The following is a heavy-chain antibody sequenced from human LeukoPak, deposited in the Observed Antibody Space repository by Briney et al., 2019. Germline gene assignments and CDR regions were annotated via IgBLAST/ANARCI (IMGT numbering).Heavy chain of an antibody. Sequence: APVKVSCKVSGYTLTELSMHWVRQAPGKGLEWMGGFDPEDGETIYAQKFQGRVTMTEDTSTDTAYMELSSLRSEDTAVYYCAALGYCSGGSCPKLTSDFDYWGQGTLVTVSS. D-gene: IGHD2-15*01. J-gene: IGHJ4*02. CDR3: AALGYCSGGSCPKLTSDFDY. V-gene: IGHV1-24*01. CDR1: GYTLTELS. CDR2: FDPEDGET.